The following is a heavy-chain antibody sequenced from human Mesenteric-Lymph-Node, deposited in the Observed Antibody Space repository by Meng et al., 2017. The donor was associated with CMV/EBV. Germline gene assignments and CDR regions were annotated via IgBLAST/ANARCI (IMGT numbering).Heavy chain of an antibody. J-gene: IGHJ5*02. Sequence: GESLKISCEASGFTFSNYAMRWVRQAPGKGLEWVSGISGSGVSTYYADSVKGRFTIPRDNSKNTLYLQMNSLRAEDTAVYYCAKDDYNSSPRRFDTWGQGTLVTVSS. CDR1: GFTFSNYA. CDR3: AKDDYNSSPRRFDT. D-gene: IGHD6-6*01. V-gene: IGHV3-23*01. CDR2: ISGSGVST.